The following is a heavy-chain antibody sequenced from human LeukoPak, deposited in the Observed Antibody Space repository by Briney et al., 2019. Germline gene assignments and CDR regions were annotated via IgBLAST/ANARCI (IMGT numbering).Heavy chain of an antibody. CDR1: GFTFSSYA. CDR2: ISGSGGST. V-gene: IGHV3-23*01. Sequence: GGSLRLSCAASGFTFSSYAMSWVRQAPGKGLAWVSTISGSGGSTYYADSVKGRFTISRDNSKNTLYLQMNSLRAEDTAVYYCAKRYDILTGYYPATSFDYWGQGTLVTVSS. J-gene: IGHJ4*02. D-gene: IGHD3-9*01. CDR3: AKRYDILTGYYPATSFDY.